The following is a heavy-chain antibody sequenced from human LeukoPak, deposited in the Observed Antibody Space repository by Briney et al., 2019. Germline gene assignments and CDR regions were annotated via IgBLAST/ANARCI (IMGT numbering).Heavy chain of an antibody. Sequence: SETLSLTCTVSGGSISSYYWGWIRQPPGKGLEWIGSIYYSGSTYYNPSLKSRVTISVDTSKNQFSLKLSSVTAADTAVYYCAGLYGSGSYYGYWGQGTLVTVSS. CDR2: IYYSGST. V-gene: IGHV4-39*01. J-gene: IGHJ4*02. CDR3: AGLYGSGSYYGY. D-gene: IGHD3-10*01. CDR1: GGSISSYY.